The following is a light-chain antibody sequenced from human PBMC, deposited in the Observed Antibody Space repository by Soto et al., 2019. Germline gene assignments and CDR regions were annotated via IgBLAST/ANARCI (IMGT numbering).Light chain of an antibody. CDR3: QQHISWPLT. J-gene: IGKJ4*01. CDR2: DAS. Sequence: EIVLTQSPATLSLSPGERATLSCRASQSVGTYLAWYQQKPGQPPRLLIYDASNRATGIPTRFSGSGSGTDFTLTISNLEPEDFAVYYCQQHISWPLTFGGGTKVEIK. CDR1: QSVGTY. V-gene: IGKV3-11*01.